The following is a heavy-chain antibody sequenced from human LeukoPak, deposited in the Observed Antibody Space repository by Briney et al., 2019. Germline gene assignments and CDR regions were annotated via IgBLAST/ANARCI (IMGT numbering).Heavy chain of an antibody. CDR2: ISGSGDTT. Sequence: GGSLRLSCAASGFTFSTYAMSWVRQAPGKGLEWVSGISGSGDTTYAADSVKGRFTISRDNSKNTLYLQMNSLRAEDTAVYYCARSFPPLAAYYGSGGYYFDYWGQGTLVTVSS. D-gene: IGHD3-10*01. V-gene: IGHV3-23*01. CDR1: GFTFSTYA. CDR3: ARSFPPLAAYYGSGGYYFDY. J-gene: IGHJ4*02.